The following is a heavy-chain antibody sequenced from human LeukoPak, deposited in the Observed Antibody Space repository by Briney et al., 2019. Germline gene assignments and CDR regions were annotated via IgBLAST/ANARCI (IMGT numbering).Heavy chain of an antibody. CDR1: GFTFSSNG. D-gene: IGHD2-2*01. Sequence: GRSLRLSCEAPGFTFSSNGVHWVRQAPGKGLEWVALISYDGVNKFYADSVRGRFIISRDNPKNALYLQMNSLRVEDTAVYYCAKDYATRWALDYWGPGTLVTVSS. CDR3: AKDYATRWALDY. V-gene: IGHV3-30*18. CDR2: ISYDGVNK. J-gene: IGHJ4*02.